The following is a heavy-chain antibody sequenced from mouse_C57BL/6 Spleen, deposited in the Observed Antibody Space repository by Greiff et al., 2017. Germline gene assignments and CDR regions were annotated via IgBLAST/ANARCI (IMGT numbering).Heavy chain of an antibody. Sequence: VQLQQSGAELVKPGASVKMSCKASGYTFTTYPIEWMKQNHGKSLEWIGNFHPYNDDTKYNEKFKGKATLTVEKSSSTVYLALSRLTSDDSAVYYCSRGDYDGGAWFAYWGQGTLVTVSA. CDR3: SRGDYDGGAWFAY. J-gene: IGHJ3*01. CDR2: FHPYNDDT. CDR1: GYTFTTYP. V-gene: IGHV1-47*01. D-gene: IGHD2-4*01.